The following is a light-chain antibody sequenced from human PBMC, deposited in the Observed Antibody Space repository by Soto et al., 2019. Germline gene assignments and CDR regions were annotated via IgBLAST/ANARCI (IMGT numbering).Light chain of an antibody. CDR2: AAS. CDR1: QGISTY. Sequence: DIQMTQSPSSLSSSVGDRVTIACRASQGISTYLAWYQQKPGKVPKLLIYAASTLLSGVPSRFSGSGSGTDFTLTISSLQPEDSAVYYCQQYNNWPLTFGGGTKVDIK. J-gene: IGKJ4*01. V-gene: IGKV1-27*01. CDR3: QQYNNWPLT.